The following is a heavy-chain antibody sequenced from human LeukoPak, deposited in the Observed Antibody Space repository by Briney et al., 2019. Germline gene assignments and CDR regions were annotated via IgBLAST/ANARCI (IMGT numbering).Heavy chain of an antibody. V-gene: IGHV4-61*01. CDR1: DYSISSGYY. CDR3: ARYIVATNYLDY. Sequence: SETLSLTCAVSDYSISSGYYWGWIRQPPGKGLEWIGYMYYSGSTNYNPSLKSRVTISVDTSKNQFSLKLSSVTAADTAVYYCARYIVATNYLDYWGQGTLVTVSS. J-gene: IGHJ4*02. D-gene: IGHD5-12*01. CDR2: MYYSGST.